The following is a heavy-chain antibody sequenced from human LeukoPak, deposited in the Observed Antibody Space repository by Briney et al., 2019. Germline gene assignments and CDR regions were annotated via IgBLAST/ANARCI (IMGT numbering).Heavy chain of an antibody. J-gene: IGHJ4*02. V-gene: IGHV3-53*01. CDR1: GITVSSSY. D-gene: IGHD6-19*01. CDR3: AKAIAGYSSGWYDY. Sequence: PGGSLRLSCAASGITVSSSYMSWVRQAPGKGLEWVSVIYSAGGAYYADSVKGRFTISRDSSKDTIYLQMNSLRAEDTAVYYCAKAIAGYSSGWYDYWGQGTLVTVSS. CDR2: IYSAGGA.